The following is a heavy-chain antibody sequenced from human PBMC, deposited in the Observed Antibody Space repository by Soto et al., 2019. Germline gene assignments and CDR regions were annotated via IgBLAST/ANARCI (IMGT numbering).Heavy chain of an antibody. CDR2: IYYSGST. CDR3: ARRERAAGTDWWFDP. CDR1: GGSISSSSFH. V-gene: IGHV4-39*01. D-gene: IGHD6-13*01. J-gene: IGHJ5*02. Sequence: SETLSLTCTVSGGSISSSSFHWGWIRQPPGKGLEWTGSIYYSGSTYYSPSLRSRVTISVDTSKNQFSLKLSSVTAADTAVYYCARRERAAGTDWWFDPWGQGTLVTVSS.